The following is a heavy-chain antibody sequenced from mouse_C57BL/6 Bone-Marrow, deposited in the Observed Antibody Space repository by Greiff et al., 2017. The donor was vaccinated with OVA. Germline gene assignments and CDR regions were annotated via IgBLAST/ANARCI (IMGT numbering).Heavy chain of an antibody. CDR1: GYTFTSYW. J-gene: IGHJ2*01. CDR2: IDPSDSYT. V-gene: IGHV1-50*01. CDR3: APITTVVGY. Sequence: QVQLQQPGAELVKPGASVKLSCKASGYTFTSYWMQWVKQRPGQGLEWIGEIDPSDSYTNYNQKFKGKATLTVDTSSSTAYMQLSSLTSEDSAVYYCAPITTVVGYWGQGTTLTVSS. D-gene: IGHD1-1*01.